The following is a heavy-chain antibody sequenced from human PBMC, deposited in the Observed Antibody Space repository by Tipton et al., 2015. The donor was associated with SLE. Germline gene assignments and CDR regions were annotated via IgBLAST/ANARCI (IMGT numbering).Heavy chain of an antibody. J-gene: IGHJ3*02. CDR2: ITGGGERT. V-gene: IGHV3-23*01. CDR1: GVTFSAYA. CDR3: AKSGYDFWSGYLDAFDI. D-gene: IGHD3-3*01. Sequence: SLRLSCAASGVTFSAYAMTWVRQAPGKGLEWVASITGGGERTYSADSVKGRFTISRDNSKNILYLHMNRLRADDTAIYYCAKSGYDFWSGYLDAFDIWGQGTMVTVSS.